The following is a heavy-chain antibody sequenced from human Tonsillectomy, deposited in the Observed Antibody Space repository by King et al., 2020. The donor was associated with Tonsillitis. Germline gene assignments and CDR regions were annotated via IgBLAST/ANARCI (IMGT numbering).Heavy chain of an antibody. Sequence: QLVQSGGGLVQPGGSLRLSCAASGFSFFSYGMPWVRQAPGKGMEFVSGISTNVDSTYYANSWKGRFTISRDNSKNTLFLQMGSLRAEDMAVYYCARSIAAGTAYMDVWGKGTTVTVSS. CDR1: GFSFFSYG. V-gene: IGHV3-64*01. J-gene: IGHJ6*03. CDR3: ARSIAAGTAYMDV. D-gene: IGHD6-13*01. CDR2: ISTNVDST.